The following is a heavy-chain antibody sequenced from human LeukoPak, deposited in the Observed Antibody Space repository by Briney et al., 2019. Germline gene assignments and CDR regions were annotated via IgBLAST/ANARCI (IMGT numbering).Heavy chain of an antibody. V-gene: IGHV3-23*01. CDR2: ISGSGGNT. J-gene: IGHJ3*02. Sequence: GGSLRLSCAASGFTSSSYAMSWVRQAPGKGLEWVSAISGSGGNTYYADSVKGRFTISRDNSKNTLYLQMNSLRAEDSAAYYCAKLRSGTTGNVEIWGQGTMATVSS. CDR1: GFTSSSYA. D-gene: IGHD1-26*01. CDR3: AKLRSGTTGNVEI.